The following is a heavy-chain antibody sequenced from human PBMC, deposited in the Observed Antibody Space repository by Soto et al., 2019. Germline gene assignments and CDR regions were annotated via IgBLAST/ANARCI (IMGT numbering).Heavy chain of an antibody. CDR1: GFTFSSYA. Sequence: EVQLLESGGGLVQPGGSLRLSCAASGFTFSSYAMSWVRQAPGKGLGWVSAISGSGGSTYYADSVKGRFTISRDNSKNTLYLQMNRLSAEDTSVYYCAKVRYGSGSAYFDYWGQGTLVTVSS. CDR2: ISGSGGST. J-gene: IGHJ4*02. CDR3: AKVRYGSGSAYFDY. D-gene: IGHD3-10*01. V-gene: IGHV3-23*01.